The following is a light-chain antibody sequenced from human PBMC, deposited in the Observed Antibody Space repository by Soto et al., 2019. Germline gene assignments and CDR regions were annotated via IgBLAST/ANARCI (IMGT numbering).Light chain of an antibody. CDR2: KDS. V-gene: IGLV3-25*03. Sequence: SYELTQPPSVSVSPGQTARIICSGDALAKQIAYWYQQKPGQAPVLVIYKDSERPSGIPERFSGYNSGTIVTLTISGVQAEDEADYYCQSADSSGTYRVFGGGTKVTVL. CDR3: QSADSSGTYRV. CDR1: ALAKQI. J-gene: IGLJ2*01.